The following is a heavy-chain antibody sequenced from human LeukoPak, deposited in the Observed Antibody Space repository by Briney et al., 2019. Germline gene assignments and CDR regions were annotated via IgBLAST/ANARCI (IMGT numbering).Heavy chain of an antibody. CDR2: INHSGST. D-gene: IGHD2-21*02. J-gene: IGHJ4*02. Sequence: PSETLSLTCAVYGGSFSGYYWSWIRQPPGKGLEWIGEINHSGSTNYNPSLKSRVTISVDTSKNQFSLKLSSVTAADTAVYYCARKRLVTVIRGNFGGPFDYWGQGTLVTVSS. V-gene: IGHV4-34*01. CDR1: GGSFSGYY. CDR3: ARKRLVTVIRGNFGGPFDY.